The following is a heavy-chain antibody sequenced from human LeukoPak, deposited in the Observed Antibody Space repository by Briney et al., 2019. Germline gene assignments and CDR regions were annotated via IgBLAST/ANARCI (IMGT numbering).Heavy chain of an antibody. J-gene: IGHJ5*02. Sequence: ASVKVSCKVSGYTLTKLSMHWVRQTPGKGLEWMGGFDPEDGETIYAQKFQGRVTMTEDTSTDTAYMELSSLRSEDTAVYYCATESPRRQYYYDPNWFDPWGQGTLVTVSS. V-gene: IGHV1-24*01. D-gene: IGHD3-22*01. CDR3: ATESPRRQYYYDPNWFDP. CDR2: FDPEDGET. CDR1: GYTLTKLS.